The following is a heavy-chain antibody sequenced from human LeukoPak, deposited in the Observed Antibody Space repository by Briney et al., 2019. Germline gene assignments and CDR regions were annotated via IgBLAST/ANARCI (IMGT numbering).Heavy chain of an antibody. CDR1: GYTFTSYG. Sequence: GGSVKVSCKASGYTFTSYGISWVRQAPGQGLEWMGWISAYNGNTNYAQKLQGRVTMTTDTSTSTAYMELRSLRSDDTAVYYCARDGRITMVRGDSIDYWGQGTLVTVSS. V-gene: IGHV1-18*01. CDR3: ARDGRITMVRGDSIDY. D-gene: IGHD3-10*01. J-gene: IGHJ4*02. CDR2: ISAYNGNT.